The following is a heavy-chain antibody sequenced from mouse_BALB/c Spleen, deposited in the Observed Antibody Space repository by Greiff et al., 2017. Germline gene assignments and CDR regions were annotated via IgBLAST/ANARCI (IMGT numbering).Heavy chain of an antibody. CDR3: ARGGKNYAMDY. V-gene: IGHV1-80*01. Sequence: VQLQESGAELVRPGSSVKISCKASGYAFSSYWMNWVKQRPGQGLEWIGQIYPGDGDTNYNGKFKGKATLTADKSSSTAYMQLSSLTSEDSAVYYCARGGKNYAMDYWGQGTSVTVSS. CDR1: GYAFSSYW. J-gene: IGHJ4*01. D-gene: IGHD1-1*02. CDR2: IYPGDGDT.